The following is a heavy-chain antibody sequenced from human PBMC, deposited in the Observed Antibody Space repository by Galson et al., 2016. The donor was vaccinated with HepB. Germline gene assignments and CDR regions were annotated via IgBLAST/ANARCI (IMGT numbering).Heavy chain of an antibody. CDR3: VRDKVTPGTNWFDP. Sequence: SLRLSCAASGFTFSSYWMHWVRQASGEGLVWVSHISGDGSSTHYGDSVKGRFTVSRDNSKNTLYLQMNSLRAEDTAVYYCVRDKVTPGTNWFDPWGQGTLVTVSS. CDR2: ISGDGSST. V-gene: IGHV3-74*01. D-gene: IGHD4-11*01. CDR1: GFTFSSYW. J-gene: IGHJ5*02.